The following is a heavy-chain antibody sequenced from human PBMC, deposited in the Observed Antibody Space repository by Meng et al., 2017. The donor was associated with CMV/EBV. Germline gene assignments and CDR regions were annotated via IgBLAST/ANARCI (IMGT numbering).Heavy chain of an antibody. D-gene: IGHD2-2*01. CDR3: ARVTSYCSSTSCLDY. Sequence: GGSLRLSCAASGFTFSDYYMSWIRQAPGKGLEWVSYISSSGSTIYYADSVKGRFTISRDNAKNSLYLQMNSLRAEDTAVYYCARVTSYCSSTSCLDYWGQGTLVTVSS. CDR1: GFTFSDYY. J-gene: IGHJ4*02. CDR2: ISSSGSTI. V-gene: IGHV3-11*01.